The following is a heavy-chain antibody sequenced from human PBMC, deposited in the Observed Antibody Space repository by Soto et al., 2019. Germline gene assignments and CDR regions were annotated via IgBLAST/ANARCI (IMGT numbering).Heavy chain of an antibody. Sequence: SETLSLTCTVSGGSISSSSYYWGWIRQPPGKGLEWIGSIYYSGSTYYNPSLKSRVTISVDTSKNQFPLKLSSVTAADTAVYYCARLVRGVIPYYMDVWGKGTTVTVSS. J-gene: IGHJ6*03. D-gene: IGHD3-10*01. V-gene: IGHV4-39*01. CDR3: ARLVRGVIPYYMDV. CDR1: GGSISSSSYY. CDR2: IYYSGST.